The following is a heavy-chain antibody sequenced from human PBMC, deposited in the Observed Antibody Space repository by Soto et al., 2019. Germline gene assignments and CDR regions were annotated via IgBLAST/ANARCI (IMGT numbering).Heavy chain of an antibody. Sequence: SVKVSCKASGGTFSSYAISWVRQAPGQGLEWMGGIIPIFGTANYAQKFQGRVTITADKSTSTAYMELRSLRSEDTAVYFCASGGGTMLAPLPLGPGTLVTVSS. CDR3: ASGGGTMLAPLP. CDR1: GGTFSSYA. CDR2: IIPIFGTA. D-gene: IGHD1-1*01. J-gene: IGHJ5*02. V-gene: IGHV1-69*06.